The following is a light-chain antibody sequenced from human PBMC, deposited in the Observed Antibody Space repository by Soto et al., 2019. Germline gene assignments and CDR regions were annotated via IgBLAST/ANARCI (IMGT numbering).Light chain of an antibody. J-gene: IGKJ1*01. V-gene: IGKV3-15*01. CDR1: QSVSTN. Sequence: EIVMTQSPGTLSLSPGERATLSCRASQSVSTNLAWYQQIPGQAPRLLIYGASTRATGIPARFSGSGSGTEFTLAISSLQSEDFAVYYCQHYNDWPQTFGLGTKVEIK. CDR2: GAS. CDR3: QHYNDWPQT.